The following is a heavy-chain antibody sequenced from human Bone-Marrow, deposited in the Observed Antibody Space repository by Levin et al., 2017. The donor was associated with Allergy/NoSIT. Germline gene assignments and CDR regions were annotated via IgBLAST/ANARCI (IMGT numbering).Heavy chain of an antibody. J-gene: IGHJ4*02. CDR3: ARQTWIHKGYFDS. CDR1: GGSTSSTSYY. D-gene: IGHD5-18*01. V-gene: IGHV4-39*01. Sequence: PGGSLRLSCNVSGGSTSSTSYYWSWVRQPPGKALEWIGSIYYSGKIYYNPSLESRVTISVDTSKNQFSLKVNSVTAADTAVYSCARQTWIHKGYFDSWGQGTLVTVSS. CDR2: IYYSGKI.